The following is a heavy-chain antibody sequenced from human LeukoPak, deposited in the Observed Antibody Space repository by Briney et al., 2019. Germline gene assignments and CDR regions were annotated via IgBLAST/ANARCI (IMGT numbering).Heavy chain of an antibody. J-gene: IGHJ3*02. CDR2: INTNTGNP. V-gene: IGHV7-4-1*02. CDR3: ARGDDAFDI. CDR1: VYTLTRYS. Sequence: GASVKVSCKASVYTLTRYSMYGVRQAPGQGLEWMGWINTNTGNPPYAQGFTGRFVFSLDTSVSTAYLQISSLKADDTAVYYCARGDDAFDIWGQGTMVTVSS.